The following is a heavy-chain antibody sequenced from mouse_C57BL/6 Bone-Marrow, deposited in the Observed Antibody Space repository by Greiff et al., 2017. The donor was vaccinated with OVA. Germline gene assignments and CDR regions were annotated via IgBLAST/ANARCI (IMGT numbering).Heavy chain of an antibody. CDR3: ARAYSNAFFDY. CDR1: GYTFTDYY. Sequence: QVQLKESGAELVRPGASVKLSCKASGYTFTDYYINWVKQRPGQGLEWIARIYPGSGNTYYNEKFKGKATLTAEKSSSTAYMQLSSLTSEDSAVYFCARAYSNAFFDYWGQGTTLTVSS. J-gene: IGHJ2*01. D-gene: IGHD2-5*01. CDR2: IYPGSGNT. V-gene: IGHV1-76*01.